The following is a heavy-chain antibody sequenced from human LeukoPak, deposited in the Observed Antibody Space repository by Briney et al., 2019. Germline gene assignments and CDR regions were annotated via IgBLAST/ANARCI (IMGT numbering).Heavy chain of an antibody. CDR2: IYYSGST. D-gene: IGHD3-22*01. J-gene: IGHJ4*02. Sequence: PSETLSLTCAVYGGSFSGYYWSWIRQHPGKGLEWIGYIYYSGSTYYNPSLKSRVTISVDTSKNQFSLKLSSVTAADTAVYYCARDARSGYCDYWGQGTLVTASS. V-gene: IGHV4-31*11. CDR3: ARDARSGYCDY. CDR1: GGSFSGYY.